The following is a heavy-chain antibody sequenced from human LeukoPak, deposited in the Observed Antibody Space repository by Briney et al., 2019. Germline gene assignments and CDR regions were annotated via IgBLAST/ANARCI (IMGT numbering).Heavy chain of an antibody. D-gene: IGHD1-20*01. CDR1: GGSFSGYY. Sequence: PSETLSLTCAVYGGSFSGYYWSWIRQPPGKGLEWIGEINHSGSTNYNPSLKSRVTISVDTSKNQFSLKLSSVTAADTAVYYCARVYSWNRLRDLQKKYNWFDPWGQGTLVTVSS. J-gene: IGHJ5*02. CDR2: INHSGST. V-gene: IGHV4-34*01. CDR3: ARVYSWNRLRDLQKKYNWFDP.